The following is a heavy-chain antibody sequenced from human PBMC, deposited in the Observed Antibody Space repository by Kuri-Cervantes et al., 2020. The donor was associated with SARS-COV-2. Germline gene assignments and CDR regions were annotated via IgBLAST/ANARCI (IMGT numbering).Heavy chain of an antibody. CDR1: GFTFDDYT. V-gene: IGHV3-48*04. Sequence: GESLKISCAASGFTFDDYTMHWVRQAPGKGLEWVSYISSSGSTIYYADSVKGRFTISRDNAKNSLYLQMNSLRAEDTAVYYCARSEPPRDFWSGYYGSFDYWGQGTLVTVSS. CDR3: ARSEPPRDFWSGYYGSFDY. CDR2: ISSSGSTI. D-gene: IGHD3-3*01. J-gene: IGHJ4*02.